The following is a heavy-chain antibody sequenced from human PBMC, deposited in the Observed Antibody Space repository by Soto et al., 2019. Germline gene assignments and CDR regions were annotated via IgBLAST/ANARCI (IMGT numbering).Heavy chain of an antibody. V-gene: IGHV3-30*03. J-gene: IGHJ4*02. CDR1: GFNFGFFG. Sequence: QIQLVESGGDVVQPGKSLRLSCAASGFNFGFFGMHWVRQAPGKGLEWVAFISGDGINTQYADSVRGRFTLSRDYSRKTMYLQMDSLRDEATALYYCARGNLSFDFDSWGLGTRVTVSS. CDR2: ISGDGINT. D-gene: IGHD1-26*01. CDR3: ARGNLSFDFDS.